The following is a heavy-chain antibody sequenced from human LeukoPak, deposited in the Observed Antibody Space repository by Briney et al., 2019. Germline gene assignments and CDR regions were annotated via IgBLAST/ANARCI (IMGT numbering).Heavy chain of an antibody. CDR3: AKGRYCSGGSCYGYYFDY. CDR1: GFTFSNYA. Sequence: GGSLRLSCAASGFTFSNYAMSWVRQAPGKGLEWVSFISGSGDSTYYADSVKGRFTISRDNSKNTLYLQMNSLRAEDTAVYYCAKGRYCSGGSCYGYYFDYWGQGTLVTVSS. D-gene: IGHD2-15*01. V-gene: IGHV3-23*01. CDR2: ISGSGDST. J-gene: IGHJ4*02.